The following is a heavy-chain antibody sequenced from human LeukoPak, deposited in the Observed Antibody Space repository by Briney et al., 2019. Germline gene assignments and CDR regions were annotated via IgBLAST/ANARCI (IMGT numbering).Heavy chain of an antibody. Sequence: GGSLRLSCAASGFTFSNYWMSWVRQAPGKGLEWVANIKQDGSEKYYVDSVKGRFTISRDNAKNSLYLQMNSLRAEDTAVYYCARDKIVGATYFDYWGQGTLVTVSS. CDR1: GFTFSNYW. CDR3: ARDKIVGATYFDY. D-gene: IGHD1-26*01. V-gene: IGHV3-7*01. J-gene: IGHJ4*02. CDR2: IKQDGSEK.